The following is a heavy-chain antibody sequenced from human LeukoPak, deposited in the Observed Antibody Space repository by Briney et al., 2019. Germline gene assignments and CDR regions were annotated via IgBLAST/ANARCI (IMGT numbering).Heavy chain of an antibody. CDR1: GFIFSTYG. J-gene: IGHJ4*02. V-gene: IGHV3-33*01. CDR3: ARARANSGSYYHY. Sequence: GGSLILSCAASGFIFSTYGMHWVRQAPGKGLEWVAAIWFDGSDKYYADSVKGRFTVSRDNTKNTLYLQMNSLRAEDTAVYYCARARANSGSYYHYWGQGTVVTVSS. D-gene: IGHD1-26*01. CDR2: IWFDGSDK.